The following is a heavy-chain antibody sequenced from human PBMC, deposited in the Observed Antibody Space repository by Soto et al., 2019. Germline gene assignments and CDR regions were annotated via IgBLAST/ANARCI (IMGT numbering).Heavy chain of an antibody. Sequence: ASVKVSCKASGYTFTIYCISWVRRAPGQGLEWMGWISAYNGNTNYAQKLQGRVTMTTDTSTSTAYTELSSLRSEDTAVYYCARGFRCSGGSCYYFDYWGQGALVTVAS. CDR1: GYTFTIYC. J-gene: IGHJ4*02. CDR2: ISAYNGNT. CDR3: ARGFRCSGGSCYYFDY. D-gene: IGHD2-15*01. V-gene: IGHV1-18*01.